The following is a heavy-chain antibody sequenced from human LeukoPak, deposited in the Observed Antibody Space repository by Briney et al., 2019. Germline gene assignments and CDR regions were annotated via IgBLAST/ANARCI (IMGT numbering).Heavy chain of an antibody. J-gene: IGHJ4*02. CDR1: GFIFRNYA. V-gene: IGHV3-23*01. CDR3: AKDRTTAARIFDY. D-gene: IGHD6-6*01. Sequence: GGSLRLSCAPSGFIFRNYAMSWVRQAPGKGLEWVSGIHSSDGSTYYTDSVKGRFTISRDNSKNTLYLQMNSLRAEDTAVYYCAKDRTTAARIFDYWGQGTLVTASS. CDR2: IHSSDGST.